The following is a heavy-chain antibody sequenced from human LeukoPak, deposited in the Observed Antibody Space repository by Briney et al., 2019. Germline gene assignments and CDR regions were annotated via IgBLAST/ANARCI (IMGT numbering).Heavy chain of an antibody. V-gene: IGHV3-21*01. CDR2: ITSSSSFT. CDR1: GFTFSTYT. D-gene: IGHD4-17*01. CDR3: ARSVGSYYGDL. Sequence: PGGSLRLSCAASGFTFSTYTMSWVRQAPGKGLDWVSSITSSSSFTDYADSVKGRFTISRDNAKNSLYLQMNSLRVEDTAVYYCARSVGSYYGDLWGQGTLVTVSS. J-gene: IGHJ4*01.